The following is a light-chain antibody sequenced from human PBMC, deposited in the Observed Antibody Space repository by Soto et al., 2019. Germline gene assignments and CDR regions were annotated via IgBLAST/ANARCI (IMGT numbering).Light chain of an antibody. CDR2: EVN. CDR1: SSDIGTYNL. J-gene: IGLJ1*01. V-gene: IGLV2-23*02. Sequence: QSALTQPASVSGSPGQSITISCTGTSSDIGTYNLVSWYQQHPGKAPKLMIYEVNKRPSGVSDRFSGSKSGNTASLTISGLQAEDEADYYCCSYAGSSTLYVFGTGTKFT. CDR3: CSYAGSSTLYV.